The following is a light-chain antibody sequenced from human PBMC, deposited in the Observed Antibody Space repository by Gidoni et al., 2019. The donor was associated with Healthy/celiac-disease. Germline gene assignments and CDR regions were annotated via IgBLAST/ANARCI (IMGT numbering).Light chain of an antibody. CDR3: QAWDSSTVV. CDR2: QDS. J-gene: IGLJ2*01. Sequence: SYELTQPPSVSVSPGQTASITCSGDKLGDKYACWYQQKPGQSPVLVIYQDSKRPSGIPERFSGSNYGNTATLTISGTQAMDEADYYGQAWDSSTVVFGGGTKLTVL. V-gene: IGLV3-1*01. CDR1: KLGDKY.